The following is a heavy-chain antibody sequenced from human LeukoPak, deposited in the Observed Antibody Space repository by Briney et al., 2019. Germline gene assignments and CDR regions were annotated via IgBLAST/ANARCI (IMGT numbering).Heavy chain of an antibody. CDR3: ARDSRKFRIQLWWKHWFGP. V-gene: IGHV7-4-1*02. J-gene: IGHJ5*02. CDR1: GYTFTSYA. D-gene: IGHD5-18*01. CDR2: INTNTGNP. Sequence: GASVKVSCKASGYTFTSYAMNWVRQAPGQGLEWMGWINTNTGNPTYAQGFTGRFVFSLDTSVSTAYLQISSLKAEDTAVYYCARDSRKFRIQLWWKHWFGPWGQGTLVTVSS.